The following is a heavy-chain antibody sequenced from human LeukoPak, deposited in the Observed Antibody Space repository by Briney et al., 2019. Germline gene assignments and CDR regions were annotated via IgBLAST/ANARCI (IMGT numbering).Heavy chain of an antibody. CDR3: ARAITDGYCSGGSCSTDPLDY. J-gene: IGHJ4*02. Sequence: ASVKVSCKASGYTFTSYDINWVRQATGQGLEWMGWMNPNSGNTGYAQKFQGRVTMTRDTSTSTVYMELSSLRSEDTAVYYCARAITDGYCSGGSCSTDPLDYWGQGTLVTVSS. V-gene: IGHV1-8*01. D-gene: IGHD2-15*01. CDR2: MNPNSGNT. CDR1: GYTFTSYD.